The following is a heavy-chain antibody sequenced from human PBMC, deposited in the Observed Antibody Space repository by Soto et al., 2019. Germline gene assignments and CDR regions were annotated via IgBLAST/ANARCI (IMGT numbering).Heavy chain of an antibody. J-gene: IGHJ6*02. D-gene: IGHD4-4*01. CDR3: ARDTYSKYGVYYYGMDV. Sequence: GGSLRLSCAASGFTFSSYEMNWVRQAPGKGLEWVSYISSSGSTIYYADSVKGRFTISRDNAKNSLYLQMNSLRAEDTAVYYCARDTYSKYGVYYYGMDVWGQGTTVTVSS. V-gene: IGHV3-48*03. CDR1: GFTFSSYE. CDR2: ISSSGSTI.